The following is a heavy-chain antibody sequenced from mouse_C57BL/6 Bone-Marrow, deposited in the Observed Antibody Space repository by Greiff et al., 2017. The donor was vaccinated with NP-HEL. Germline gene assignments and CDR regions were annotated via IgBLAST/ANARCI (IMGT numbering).Heavy chain of an antibody. CDR2: SRNKANDYTT. CDR3: ARDADTTVVAYWYFDV. CDR1: GFTFSDFY. D-gene: IGHD1-1*01. Sequence: EVQLVESGGGLVQSGRSLRLSCATSGFTFSDFYMEWVRQAPGKGLEWIAASRNKANDYTTEYSASVKGRFIVSRDTSQSILYLQMNALRAEDTAIYYCARDADTTVVAYWYFDVWGTGTTVTVSS. V-gene: IGHV7-1*01. J-gene: IGHJ1*03.